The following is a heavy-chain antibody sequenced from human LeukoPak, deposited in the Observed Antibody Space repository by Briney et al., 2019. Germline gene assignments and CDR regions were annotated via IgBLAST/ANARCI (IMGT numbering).Heavy chain of an antibody. V-gene: IGHV5-51*01. CDR3: AGHPAGCSSSYTEKLAFDI. CDR2: IYPGDSDT. Sequence: GESLKISCKGSGYSFTSYWIVWVRQMPGKGLEWMGIIYPGDSDTRYSPSFQGQVTISADKSISTAYLQWSSLKASDTAMYYCAGHPAGCSSSYTEKLAFDIWGQGTMVTVSS. J-gene: IGHJ3*02. CDR1: GYSFTSYW. D-gene: IGHD6-13*01.